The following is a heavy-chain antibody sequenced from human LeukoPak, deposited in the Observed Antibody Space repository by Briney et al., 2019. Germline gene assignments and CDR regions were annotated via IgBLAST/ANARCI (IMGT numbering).Heavy chain of an antibody. CDR3: AKGPRSGWYPIDY. Sequence: GGSLRLSCAASGFTFSTSGMNWVRQAPGKGLEWVAYISSRSESKYYAASVKGRFTISRDNAHNSLYLQMNSLRAEDTAVYYCAKGPRSGWYPIDYWGQGTLVTVSS. J-gene: IGHJ4*02. D-gene: IGHD6-19*01. V-gene: IGHV3-48*01. CDR2: ISSRSESK. CDR1: GFTFSTSG.